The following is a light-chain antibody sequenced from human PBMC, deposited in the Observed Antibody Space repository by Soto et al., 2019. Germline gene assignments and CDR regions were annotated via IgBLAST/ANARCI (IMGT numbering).Light chain of an antibody. CDR3: IQGTHWPKT. CDR2: DVS. V-gene: IGKV2-30*02. J-gene: IGKJ1*01. Sequence: DVVMTQSPLSLPVSLGQPASISCRSSQGLVHGDGNTYLNWFQQRPGQSPRRLIYDVSNRDSGVPDRFSGSGSGTEFTLYISRVEAEDVGVYFCIQGTHWPKTFGQGTKVEI. CDR1: QGLVHGDGNTY.